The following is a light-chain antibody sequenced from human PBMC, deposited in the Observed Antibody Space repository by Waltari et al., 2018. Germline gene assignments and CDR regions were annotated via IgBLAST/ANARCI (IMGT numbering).Light chain of an antibody. V-gene: IGLV2-14*01. CDR2: EVN. J-gene: IGLJ3*02. CDR3: FSYTSSSTLV. Sequence: QSALTQPASVSGSRGQSISISCTGTSNDVGRYNYVSWYQQYPAKAPRLIIFEVNKRPSGVSDRFSASKSGNTAFLTISGLQPEDEADYYCFSYTSSSTLVSGGGTTVTVV. CDR1: SNDVGRYNY.